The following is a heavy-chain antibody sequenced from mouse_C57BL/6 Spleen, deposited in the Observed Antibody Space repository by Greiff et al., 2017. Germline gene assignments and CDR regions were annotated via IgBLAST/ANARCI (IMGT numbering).Heavy chain of an antibody. D-gene: IGHD1-1*01. Sequence: EVHLVESGGDLVKPGGSLKLSCAASGFTFSSYGMSWVRQTPDKRLEWVATISSGGSYTYYPDSVKGRFTISRDNAKNTLYLQMSSLKSEDTAMYYCARRGVYYYGSSSYFDVWGTGTTVTVSS. V-gene: IGHV5-6*01. CDR3: ARRGVYYYGSSSYFDV. CDR2: ISSGGSYT. CDR1: GFTFSSYG. J-gene: IGHJ1*03.